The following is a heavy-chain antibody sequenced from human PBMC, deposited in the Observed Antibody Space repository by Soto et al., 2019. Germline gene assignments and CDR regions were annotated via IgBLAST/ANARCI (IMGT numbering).Heavy chain of an antibody. Sequence: QVQLVQSGAEVKKPGASVKVSCKASGYIFTNHYIHWVRQAPGQGLEWMGIINPSGGRTNYLQEFQGRSPMTRDSSASTVYMELSSLRCQDTAVYFWARADYYDSSGFYYACWGQGALVTVSS. CDR3: ARADYYDSSGFYYAC. CDR2: INPSGGRT. J-gene: IGHJ4*02. V-gene: IGHV1-46*01. CDR1: GYIFTNHY. D-gene: IGHD3-22*01.